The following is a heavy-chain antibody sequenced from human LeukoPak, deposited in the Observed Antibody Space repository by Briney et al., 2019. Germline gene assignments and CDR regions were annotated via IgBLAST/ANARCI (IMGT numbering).Heavy chain of an antibody. CDR1: GYSLGKNYY. J-gene: IGHJ4*02. CDR2: IYGRAST. V-gene: IGHV4-38-2*01. CDR3: ARYDSRGSASTKFDY. Sequence: PSETLSLTRAVYGYSLGKNYYWGWIRQSPGKGLEWIGRIYGRASTSYNPSLMNRVTISVDTSKNHFSLQLPSVTAADTAVYYCARYDSRGSASTKFDYWGPGIQVTVSS. D-gene: IGHD3-3*01.